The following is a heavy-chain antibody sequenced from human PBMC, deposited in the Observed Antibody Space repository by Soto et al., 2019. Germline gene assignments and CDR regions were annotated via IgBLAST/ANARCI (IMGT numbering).Heavy chain of an antibody. Sequence: VGSLRLSGAASGFTFSSYGMHWVRQAPGKGLEWVAVISYDGSNKYYADSVKGRFTISRDNSKNTLYLQMNSLRAEDTAVYYCAKDEGEWELYFDYWGQGTLVTVS. V-gene: IGHV3-30*18. CDR3: AKDEGEWELYFDY. CDR1: GFTFSSYG. D-gene: IGHD1-26*01. CDR2: ISYDGSNK. J-gene: IGHJ4*02.